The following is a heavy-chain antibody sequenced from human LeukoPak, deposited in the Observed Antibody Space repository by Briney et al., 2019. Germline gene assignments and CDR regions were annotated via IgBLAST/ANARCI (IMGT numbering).Heavy chain of an antibody. Sequence: GGSLRLSCAASGFTFSDYYMSWVRQAPGKGLEWVANIKQDGSEKYYVDSVKGRFTISRDNAKNSLYLQMNSLRVEDTAVYYCARVPRVYYDFWSGPDYWGQGTLVTVSS. CDR2: IKQDGSEK. CDR3: ARVPRVYYDFWSGPDY. V-gene: IGHV3-7*01. D-gene: IGHD3-3*01. J-gene: IGHJ4*02. CDR1: GFTFSDYY.